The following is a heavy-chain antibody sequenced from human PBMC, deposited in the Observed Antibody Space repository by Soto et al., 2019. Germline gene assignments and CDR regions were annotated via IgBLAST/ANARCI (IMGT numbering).Heavy chain of an antibody. V-gene: IGHV5-10-1*01. Sequence: GESLKISCKGSGYSFTSYWISWVRQMPGKGLEWMGRIDPSDSYTNYSPSFQGHVTISADKSISTAYLQWSSLKASDTAMYYCAGHYHYYYGMDVWGQGTTVTVSS. CDR2: IDPSDSYT. CDR1: GYSFTSYW. J-gene: IGHJ6*02. CDR3: AGHYHYYYGMDV.